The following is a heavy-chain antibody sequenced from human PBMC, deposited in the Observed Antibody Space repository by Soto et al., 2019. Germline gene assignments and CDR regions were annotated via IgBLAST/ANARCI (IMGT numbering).Heavy chain of an antibody. V-gene: IGHV3-23*01. Sequence: QTGGSLRLSCAASGFTFSTYALSWVRQAPGKGLEWVSAISANGQGIYYADSVRGRFTISRDNSKNTIFLHMDSLRAEDTAVYYCAKGRNYPRDQFHYWGQGTLVTVSS. D-gene: IGHD1-7*01. J-gene: IGHJ4*02. CDR2: ISANGQGI. CDR3: AKGRNYPRDQFHY. CDR1: GFTFSTYA.